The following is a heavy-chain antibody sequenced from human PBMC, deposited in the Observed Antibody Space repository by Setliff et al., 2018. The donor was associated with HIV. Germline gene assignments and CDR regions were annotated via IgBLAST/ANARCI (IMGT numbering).Heavy chain of an antibody. V-gene: IGHV4-59*12. Sequence: SETLSLTCTVSGGSTSNEYWSWIRQPPGKGLEWIGYIYDSGSPKYNPSLKSRVTISIDTSKSQISLKLTSVTAADTAVYYCARDPPGYGDSNDYWGQGTLVTAPQ. CDR2: IYDSGSP. CDR1: GGSTSNEY. J-gene: IGHJ4*02. D-gene: IGHD4-17*01. CDR3: ARDPPGYGDSNDY.